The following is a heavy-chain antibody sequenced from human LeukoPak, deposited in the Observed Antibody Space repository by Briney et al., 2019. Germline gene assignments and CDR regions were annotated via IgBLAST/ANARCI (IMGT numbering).Heavy chain of an antibody. CDR3: ARENYDFWSGYPSGYFDY. Sequence: PGGSLRLSCAASGFTFSSYAMHWVRQAPGKGLEYVSAISSNGGSTYYANSVKGRFTISRDNSKNTLYLQMGSLRAEDMAVYYCARENYDFWSGYPSGYFDYWGQGTLVTVSS. D-gene: IGHD3-3*01. J-gene: IGHJ4*02. CDR2: ISSNGGST. V-gene: IGHV3-64*01. CDR1: GFTFSSYA.